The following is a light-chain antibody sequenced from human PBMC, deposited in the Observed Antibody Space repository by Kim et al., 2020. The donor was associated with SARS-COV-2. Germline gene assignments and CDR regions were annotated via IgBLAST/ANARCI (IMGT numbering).Light chain of an antibody. J-gene: IGKJ4*01. CDR3: QQFHYLPLT. V-gene: IGKV1-33*01. Sequence: AAVGDRVTITCQASGDVDDYVVWYQQKPGMAPKVLIYDASHLESGVPSRFGGSGRGTDFSLTIDSLQTEDVATYFCQQFHYLPLTFGGGTKVEIK. CDR1: GDVDDY. CDR2: DAS.